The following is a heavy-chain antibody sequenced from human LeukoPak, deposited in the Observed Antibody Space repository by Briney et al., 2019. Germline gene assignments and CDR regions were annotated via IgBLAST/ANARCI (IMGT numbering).Heavy chain of an antibody. CDR1: GFTFSSYA. D-gene: IGHD5-18*01. CDR2: ISGSGGST. Sequence: GGSLRLSCAASGFTFSSYAMSWVRQAPGKGLEWVSAISGSGGSTYYADSVKGWFTISRDNSKNTLYLQMNSLRAEDTAVYYCAKIKWIQLWLIDYWGQGTLVTVSS. J-gene: IGHJ4*02. CDR3: AKIKWIQLWLIDY. V-gene: IGHV3-23*01.